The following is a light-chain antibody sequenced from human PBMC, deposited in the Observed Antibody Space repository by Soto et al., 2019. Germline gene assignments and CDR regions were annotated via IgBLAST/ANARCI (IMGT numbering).Light chain of an antibody. Sequence: DIQMTQSPSSLSASVGDRVTITCQASQDISNYLNWYQQKPGKAPKLLIYDASNLETGVPSRFXGSGSGTDFTFTISSLQPEDIATYYCQQYDNLLPGTFGQGTRLEIK. CDR3: QQYDNLLPGT. V-gene: IGKV1-33*01. J-gene: IGKJ5*01. CDR1: QDISNY. CDR2: DAS.